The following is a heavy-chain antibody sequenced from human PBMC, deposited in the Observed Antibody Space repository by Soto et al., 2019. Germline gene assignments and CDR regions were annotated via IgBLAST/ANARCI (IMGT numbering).Heavy chain of an antibody. CDR3: ARDFCSGGSCYSDDI. V-gene: IGHV3-21*01. J-gene: IGHJ3*02. D-gene: IGHD2-15*01. Sequence: VQLVESGGGLVKPGGSLRLSCAAAGFSITSYNMNWVRQAPGKGLEWVSSISYNSNSKFYADSVKGRFTISRDNAKNSLFLQMNSLRADDTALYYCARDFCSGGSCYSDDIWGQGTMVTVSS. CDR1: GFSITSYN. CDR2: ISYNSNSK.